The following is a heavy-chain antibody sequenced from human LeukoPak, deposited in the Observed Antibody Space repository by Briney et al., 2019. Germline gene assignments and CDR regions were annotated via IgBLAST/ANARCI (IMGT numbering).Heavy chain of an antibody. CDR2: ISSSSSTI. CDR3: ARTHYFDY. V-gene: IGHV3-48*01. CDR1: GFTFSSYN. J-gene: IGHJ4*02. Sequence: GGSLRLSCAASGFTFSSYNMNWVRQAPGKGLEWVSYISSSSSTIYYAGSVKGRFTISRDNAKNSLYLQMNSLRAEDTAVYYCARTHYFDYWGQGTLVTVSS.